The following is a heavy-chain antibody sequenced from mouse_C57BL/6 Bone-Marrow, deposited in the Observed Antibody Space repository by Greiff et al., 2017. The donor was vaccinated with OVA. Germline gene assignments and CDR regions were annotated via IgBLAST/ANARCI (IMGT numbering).Heavy chain of an antibody. Sequence: EVHLVESGGGLVQPGASMKLSCAASGFTFSDDWMDWVRQSPEQGLEWVAEIRNKANNHATYYAESVKGRFTISRDDSKSSVYLQMNSLRAEDTGIYYGTEGLGYYCDYWGQGTTLTVSS. D-gene: IGHD3-3*01. CDR3: TEGLGYYCDY. CDR2: IRNKANNHAT. CDR1: GFTFSDDW. J-gene: IGHJ2*01. V-gene: IGHV6-6*01.